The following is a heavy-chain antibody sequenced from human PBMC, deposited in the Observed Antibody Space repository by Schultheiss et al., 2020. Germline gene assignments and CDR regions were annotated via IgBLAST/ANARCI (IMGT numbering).Heavy chain of an antibody. D-gene: IGHD2-15*01. CDR1: GGSFSGYY. CDR3: ARGGVVVAANID. J-gene: IGHJ4*02. V-gene: IGHV4-59*10. Sequence: GSLRLSCAVYGGSFSGYYWSWIRQPAGKGLEWIGRIYTSGSTNYNPSLKSRVTISVDTSKNQFSLKLSSVTAADTAVYYCARGGVVVAANIDWGQGTLVTGSS. CDR2: IYTSGST.